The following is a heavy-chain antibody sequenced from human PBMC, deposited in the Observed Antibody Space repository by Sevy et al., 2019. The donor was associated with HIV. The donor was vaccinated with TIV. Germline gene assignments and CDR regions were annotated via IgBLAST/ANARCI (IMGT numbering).Heavy chain of an antibody. D-gene: IGHD1-26*01. CDR3: ARGWERLGFDP. Sequence: GGSLRLSCAASGFTFSSYSMNWVRQAPGKGLEWVSSISSSSSYIYYADSVKGRFTISRDNAKNSLYLQMNSLRAEDTAVYYCARGWERLGFDPWGQGTLVNVSS. CDR1: GFTFSSYS. CDR2: ISSSSSYI. J-gene: IGHJ5*02. V-gene: IGHV3-21*01.